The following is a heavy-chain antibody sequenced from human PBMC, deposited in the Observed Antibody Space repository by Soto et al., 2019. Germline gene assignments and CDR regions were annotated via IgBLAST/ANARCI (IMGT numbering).Heavy chain of an antibody. CDR1: GFIFSNYG. CDR2: VSSAGSTK. CDR3: AKDLGYSYGGFFDY. Sequence: VQLLESGGGVVQPERSLRLSCAASGFIFSNYGMHWVRQAPGKGLEWVAVVSSAGSTKYYADSVKGRFTISRDNSKNTVFLQMNSLRAEDTAVYYCAKDLGYSYGGFFDYWGQGTLVTVSS. D-gene: IGHD5-18*01. V-gene: IGHV3-30*18. J-gene: IGHJ4*02.